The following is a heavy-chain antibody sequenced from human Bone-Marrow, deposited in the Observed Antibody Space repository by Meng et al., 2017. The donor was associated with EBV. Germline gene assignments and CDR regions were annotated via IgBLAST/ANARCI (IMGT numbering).Heavy chain of an antibody. CDR2: LIPMSDAP. D-gene: IGHD3-10*01. V-gene: IGHV1-69*01. J-gene: IGHJ4*02. CDR3: ASESGRGFTPDY. CDR1: GGSFRSDA. Sequence: QVQLVQSGAEVKKRGSSVKVSCKTSGGSFRSDAISWVRQAPGQGLEWMGGLIPMSDAPHYAQKFQGRVTITADESTSTHYMDLSGLRSEDTAVYYCASESGRGFTPDYWGQGTLVTVSS.